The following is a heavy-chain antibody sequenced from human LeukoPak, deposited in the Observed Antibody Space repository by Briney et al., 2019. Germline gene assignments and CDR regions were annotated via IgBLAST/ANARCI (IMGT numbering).Heavy chain of an antibody. D-gene: IGHD5-18*01. CDR3: ARESSYGYYYYSGMDV. CDR1: GGTFSSYA. Sequence: ASVSVSCKASGGTFSSYAISWVGQAPGQGLEWMGRIIPILGIANYAQKFQCRVTITADKSTSTAYMELSSLRSEDTAVYYCARESSYGYYYYSGMDVWGQGTTVTVSS. V-gene: IGHV1-69*04. J-gene: IGHJ6*02. CDR2: IIPILGIA.